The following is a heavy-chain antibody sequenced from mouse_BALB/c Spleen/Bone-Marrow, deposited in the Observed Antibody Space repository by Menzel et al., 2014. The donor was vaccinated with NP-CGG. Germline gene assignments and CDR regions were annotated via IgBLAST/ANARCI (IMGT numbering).Heavy chain of an antibody. J-gene: IGHJ4*01. D-gene: IGHD1-1*01. V-gene: IGHV2-6-4*01. CDR3: ARFITTGTMDY. Sequence: VKLVESGPGLVAPSQSLSITCTVSGFSLSRYSIHWVRQPPGEGLEWLGVIWGGGNTDYNSALESRLSISKDNSKSQVFLKMNSLQTDDTAMYYCARFITTGTMDYWGQGTSVTVSS. CDR1: GFSLSRYS. CDR2: IWGGGNT.